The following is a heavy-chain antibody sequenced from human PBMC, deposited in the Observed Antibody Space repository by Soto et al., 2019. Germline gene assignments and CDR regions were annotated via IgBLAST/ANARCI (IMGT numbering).Heavy chain of an antibody. CDR1: GFTFTNAW. Sequence: EVQLVESGGGLVKPGGSLTLSCVASGFTFTNAWMSWVRQAPGKGLEWVGRIKSNSDGGTTDYAAPVKGRFTISRDDSKNTLYLQMNSLRAEDTAVYYCAKRISSSRLGLYGMDVW. V-gene: IGHV3-15*01. D-gene: IGHD6-13*01. CDR2: IKSNSDGGTT. CDR3: AKRISSSRLGLYGMDV. J-gene: IGHJ6*01.